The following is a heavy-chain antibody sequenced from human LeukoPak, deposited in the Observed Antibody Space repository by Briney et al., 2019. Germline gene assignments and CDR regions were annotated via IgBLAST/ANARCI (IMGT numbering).Heavy chain of an antibody. V-gene: IGHV3-23*01. D-gene: IGHD2/OR15-2a*01. CDR3: AKNKGQLVPNYCMNV. CDR1: GFSLSTFA. Sequence: GGSLILSCKASGFSLSTFAMSWVRRAPGKGLELVSTLSSSGSRTYYAESVKGRFTISRDTSMNTVFLQMNSLRGDDTAIYYCAKNKGQLVPNYCMNVWGKGTTVTVS. J-gene: IGHJ6*03. CDR2: LSSSGSRT.